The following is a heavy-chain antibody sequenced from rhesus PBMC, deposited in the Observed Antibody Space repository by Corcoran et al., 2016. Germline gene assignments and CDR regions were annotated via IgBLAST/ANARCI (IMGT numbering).Heavy chain of an antibody. D-gene: IGHD5-24*01. J-gene: IGHJ4*01. CDR1: GFTFSSYG. Sequence: EVQLVETGGGLVQPGGSLTLSCAASGFTFSSYGMSWVRQAPGKGLEWVSAINSVGGRTYYADSGKGRFTISGDNSKNTLSLQMNSLRAEDTAVYYCAKVPYQPLLYNGSFDYWGQGVLVTVSS. CDR3: AKVPYQPLLYNGSFDY. CDR2: INSVGGRT. V-gene: IGHV3S5*01.